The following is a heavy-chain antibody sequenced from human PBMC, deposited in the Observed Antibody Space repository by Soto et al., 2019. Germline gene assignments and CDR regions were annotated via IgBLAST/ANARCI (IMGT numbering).Heavy chain of an antibody. CDR2: ISWNSGSI. Sequence: LRLSCAASGFTFDDYAMHWVRQAPGKGLEWVSGISWNSGSIGYADSVKGRFTISRDNAKNSLYLQMNSLRAEDTALYYCAKDKRELLDAFDIWGQGTMVTVSS. J-gene: IGHJ3*02. D-gene: IGHD1-7*01. CDR1: GFTFDDYA. CDR3: AKDKRELLDAFDI. V-gene: IGHV3-9*01.